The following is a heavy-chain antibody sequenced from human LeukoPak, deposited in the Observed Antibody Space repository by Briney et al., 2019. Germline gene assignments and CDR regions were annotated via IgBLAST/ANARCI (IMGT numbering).Heavy chain of an antibody. CDR2: ISGSAGST. V-gene: IGHV3-23*01. CDR1: GFTFSSYA. D-gene: IGHD5-12*01. J-gene: IGHJ4*02. CDR3: ASATKIDY. Sequence: GGTLRLSCAASGFTFSSYAMSWVRQAPGKGLEWVSTISGSAGSTYYADSVKGRFTISRDNAKNSLYLQMNSLRVEDTAVYYCASATKIDYWGQGTLVTVSS.